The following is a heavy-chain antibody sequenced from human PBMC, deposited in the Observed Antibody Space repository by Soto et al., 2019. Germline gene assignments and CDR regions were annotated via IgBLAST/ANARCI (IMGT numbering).Heavy chain of an antibody. CDR2: ISSSGTYT. Sequence: VGSLRLSCAASVFTFNTYSMNWVRQSPGKWLEWVSSISSSGTYTYYSDSLKGRITISRDNANNSLYLQMNSLTAEDTAIYFCARGGRDSGYDFYSYGMDGWGQGTKVIVSS. CDR3: ARGGRDSGYDFYSYGMDG. CDR1: VFTFNTYS. J-gene: IGHJ6*01. V-gene: IGHV3-21*01. D-gene: IGHD5-12*01.